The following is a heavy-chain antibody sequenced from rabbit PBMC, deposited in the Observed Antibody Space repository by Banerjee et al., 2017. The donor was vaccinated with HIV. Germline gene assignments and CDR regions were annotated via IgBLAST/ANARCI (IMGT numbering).Heavy chain of an antibody. V-gene: IGHV1S45*01. D-gene: IGHD7-1*01. J-gene: IGHJ2*01. CDR2: IYTSSGNT. Sequence: QEQLEESGGDLVKPEGSLTLTCTASGFSFSSSYWICWVRQAPGKGLEWIACIYTSSGNTYYASWVNGRFTISKTSSTTVTLQMTSLTAADTATYFCAGGYTDDHTGHAYAFDPWGPGTLVTVS. CDR1: GFSFSSSYW. CDR3: AGGYTDDHTGHAYAFDP.